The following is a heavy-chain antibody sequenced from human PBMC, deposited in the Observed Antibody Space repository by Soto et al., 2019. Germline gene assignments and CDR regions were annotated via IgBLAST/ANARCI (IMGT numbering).Heavy chain of an antibody. CDR1: GYSFTSYC. J-gene: IGHJ6*02. D-gene: IGHD2-15*01. CDR3: AITSLGYCSGGSCYSGFYYYYGMDV. Sequence: PGESVKISCKGSGYSFTSYCISWVRQMPGKGLEWMGRIDPSDSYTNYSPSFQGHVTISADKSISTAYLQWSSLKASDTAMYYCAITSLGYCSGGSCYSGFYYYYGMDVWGQVSTATV. CDR2: IDPSDSYT. V-gene: IGHV5-10-1*01.